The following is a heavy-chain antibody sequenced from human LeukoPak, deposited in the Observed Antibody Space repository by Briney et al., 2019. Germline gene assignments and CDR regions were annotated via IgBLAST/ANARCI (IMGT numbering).Heavy chain of an antibody. Sequence: SESLSLTCTVSGYSISSYDMNWIRQPPGKGLEWIGYIYYSGSTNYNPSLKSRVTISVDTSKNQFSLKLSSVTAADTAVYYCARERSSSFLDYWGQGTLVTVSS. CDR3: ARERSSSFLDY. D-gene: IGHD6-6*01. CDR1: GYSISSYD. CDR2: IYYSGST. V-gene: IGHV4-59*01. J-gene: IGHJ4*02.